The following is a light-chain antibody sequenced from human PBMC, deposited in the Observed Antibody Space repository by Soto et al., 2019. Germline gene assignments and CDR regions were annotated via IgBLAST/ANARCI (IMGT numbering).Light chain of an antibody. J-gene: IGKJ2*01. Sequence: DIQMTQSPSTLSASVGDGVTITCRASQNISVWLAWYQQRPGKAPKFLIYDASSLETGVPSRFSGSGSGTEFTLPIRSLQPDDFATYYCQQYDSFSPTFGQGTKLEIK. CDR3: QQYDSFSPT. V-gene: IGKV1-5*01. CDR1: QNISVW. CDR2: DAS.